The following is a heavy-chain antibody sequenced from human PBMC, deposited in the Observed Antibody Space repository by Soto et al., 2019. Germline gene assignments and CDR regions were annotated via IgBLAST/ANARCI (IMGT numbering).Heavy chain of an antibody. D-gene: IGHD3-22*01. CDR3: AKDGYYDSSGYFEYYFDY. CDR2: ISGSGGST. V-gene: IGHV3-23*01. CDR1: GVTFSSNA. Sequence: GGTLRLSGSASGVTFSSNAMSWVRQAPGKGLEWVSAISGSGGSTYYAGSVKGRFTISRDNSKNTLYLQMKSLRAEDTAVYYCAKDGYYDSSGYFEYYFDYWGPGALVTVSS. J-gene: IGHJ4*02.